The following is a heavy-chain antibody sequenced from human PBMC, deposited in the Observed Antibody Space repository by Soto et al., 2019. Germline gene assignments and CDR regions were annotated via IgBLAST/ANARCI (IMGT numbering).Heavy chain of an antibody. D-gene: IGHD3-16*01. Sequence: TSEALSLTCTVSGGSISSYYWSWIRQPPGKGLEWIGYIYYSGSTNYNPSLKSRVTISVDTSKNQFSLKLSSVTAADTAVYYCAGDARRQSWGYFDYGVQGTLVTVS. CDR1: GGSISSYY. CDR2: IYYSGST. J-gene: IGHJ4*02. CDR3: AGDARRQSWGYFDY. V-gene: IGHV4-59*01.